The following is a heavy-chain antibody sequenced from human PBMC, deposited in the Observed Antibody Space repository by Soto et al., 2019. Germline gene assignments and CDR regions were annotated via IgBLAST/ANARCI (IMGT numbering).Heavy chain of an antibody. CDR1: GDTFSSYA. CDR3: ARAGYCSGSSCYWFDY. V-gene: IGHV1-69*06. CDR2: IIPIFGTA. D-gene: IGHD2-15*01. J-gene: IGHJ4*02. Sequence: QVQLVQSGAEVKKPGSSVKVSCKASGDTFSSYAFSWVRQAPGQGLEWMGGIIPIFGTANYAQKFQGRVTITADKSTSTAYMELRRLRSEDTAVYYCARAGYCSGSSCYWFDYWGQGTLVTVSS.